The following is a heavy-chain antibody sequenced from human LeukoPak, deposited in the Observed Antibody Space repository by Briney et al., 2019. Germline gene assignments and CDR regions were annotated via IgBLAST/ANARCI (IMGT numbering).Heavy chain of an antibody. J-gene: IGHJ4*02. CDR3: ARKGDYWNDGAY. Sequence: SETLSLTCAIYGGSFSGYSWTWIRQPPGKGLEWIGEFSHSGFPVYNPSLGGRVTISIDASKNQFSLKLNSVTAADTAVYYCARKGDYWNDGAYWGQGTLVTVSS. D-gene: IGHD1-1*01. V-gene: IGHV4-34*01. CDR1: GGSFSGYS. CDR2: FSHSGFP.